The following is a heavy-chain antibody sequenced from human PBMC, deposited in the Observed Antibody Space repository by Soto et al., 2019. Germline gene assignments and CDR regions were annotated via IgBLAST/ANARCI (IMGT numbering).Heavy chain of an antibody. CDR2: INHSGST. CDR3: AREWLFEGYNWFDP. CDR1: GGSFSGYY. Sequence: SETLSLTCAVYGGSFSGYYWSWIRQPPGKGLEWIGEINHSGSTNYNPSLKSRVTISVDTSKNQFSLKLSSVTAAGTAVYYCAREWLFEGYNWFDPWGQGTLVTVSS. D-gene: IGHD5-12*01. J-gene: IGHJ5*02. V-gene: IGHV4-34*01.